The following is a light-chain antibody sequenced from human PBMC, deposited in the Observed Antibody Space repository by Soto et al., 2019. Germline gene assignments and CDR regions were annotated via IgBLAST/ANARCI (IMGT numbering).Light chain of an antibody. CDR2: GAS. Sequence: EIVLTQSPGTLSLSPGERATLSCRASQSVSSRYLGWYQQKPGQAPRLLIYGASSRATGIPDRISGSGSGTDFNLTISRLEPEDFAVYYGQHYGSSPPMYTFGQGTKLEIK. V-gene: IGKV3-20*01. CDR3: QHYGSSPPMYT. J-gene: IGKJ2*01. CDR1: QSVSSRY.